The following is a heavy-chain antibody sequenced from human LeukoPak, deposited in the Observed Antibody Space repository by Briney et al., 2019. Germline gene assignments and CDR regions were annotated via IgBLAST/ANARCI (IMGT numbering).Heavy chain of an antibody. CDR2: LNPKSGDT. Sequence: GASVKVSCKASGYTFTVYYYIHWVRRAPRQGLEWMGWLNPKSGDTNYAQKFQGRVTVTRDTSISTAYMELSRLRSDDTAVYYCARPSSTDYVWGQGTQVTVSS. D-gene: IGHD2-2*01. J-gene: IGHJ4*02. CDR1: GYTFTVYY. V-gene: IGHV1-2*02. CDR3: ARPSSTDYV.